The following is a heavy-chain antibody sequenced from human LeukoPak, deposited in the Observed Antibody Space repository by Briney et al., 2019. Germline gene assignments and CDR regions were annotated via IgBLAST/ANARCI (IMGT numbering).Heavy chain of an antibody. V-gene: IGHV3-48*03. Sequence: GGSLRLACSPSGFTLSYCEVKWVRQAPGRGLESIACITWSGSTIYYAHSVSGRVTISIDSAKNSVYIQMNSLRADDTAVYYCASSISGWADVFGFWGQGTMVTVSS. CDR2: ITWSGSTI. D-gene: IGHD6-19*01. J-gene: IGHJ4*02. CDR1: GFTLSYCE. CDR3: ASSISGWADVFGF.